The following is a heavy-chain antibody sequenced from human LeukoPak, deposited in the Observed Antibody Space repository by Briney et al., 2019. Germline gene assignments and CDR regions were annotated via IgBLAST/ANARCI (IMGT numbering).Heavy chain of an antibody. Sequence: SETLSLTCTVSGGSISSGGSYWSWIRQPPGKCLEWIGYIYYSGSTYYNPSLKSRVTISVDTSKNQFSLKLSSVTAADTAVYYCARAVGGLYYFDYWGQGTLVTVSS. CDR1: GGSISSGGSY. D-gene: IGHD3-16*01. CDR3: ARAVGGLYYFDY. CDR2: IYYSGST. J-gene: IGHJ4*02. V-gene: IGHV4-31*03.